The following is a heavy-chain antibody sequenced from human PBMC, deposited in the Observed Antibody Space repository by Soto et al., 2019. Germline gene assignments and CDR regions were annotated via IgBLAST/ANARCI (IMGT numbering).Heavy chain of an antibody. D-gene: IGHD4-17*01. J-gene: IGHJ4*02. CDR2: IYYSGST. CDR1: GGSISSGGYY. V-gene: IGHV4-31*03. Sequence: QVQLQESGPGLVKPSQTLSLTCTVSGGSISSGGYYWSWIRQHPGKGLEWIGYIYYSGSTYYHPSLQRRVTIPVDTFKNQFSLKRSSVAAVETAVYYCARATTVVTPAAFDHWGQGTLVTVSS. CDR3: ARATTVVTPAAFDH.